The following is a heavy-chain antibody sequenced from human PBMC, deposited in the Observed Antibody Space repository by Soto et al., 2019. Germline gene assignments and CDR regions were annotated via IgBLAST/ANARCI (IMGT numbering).Heavy chain of an antibody. CDR3: AKDAPFTYDSAWYK. J-gene: IGHJ4*02. CDR2: IRASGDPT. CDR1: GFTFSSYA. Sequence: EVQLLESGGGLVQPGGSLRLSCAASGFTFSSYAMSWVRQAPGKGLEWVSAIRASGDPTYYADSVKGRFTISRDNSKNTLYLQMSSLRVDDTAVYFCAKDAPFTYDSAWYKWGQGTLVTVSS. D-gene: IGHD6-19*01. V-gene: IGHV3-23*01.